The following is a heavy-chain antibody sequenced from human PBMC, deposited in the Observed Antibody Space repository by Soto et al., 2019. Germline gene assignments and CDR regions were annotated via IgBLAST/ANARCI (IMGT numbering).Heavy chain of an antibody. CDR3: AKDWGHQSILHHYGMDV. CDR1: GFTFSDFA. D-gene: IGHD3-16*01. Sequence: QVQLVESGGTVVQPGRSVRLSCAASGFTFSDFAIHWVLQAAGKGLQWLAVTSFDGNKKYYADSVKGRLTISRDNSKNTLYLQMNSLTSDDTAVYYCAKDWGHQSILHHYGMDVWGQGTTVTVSS. J-gene: IGHJ6*02. V-gene: IGHV3-30*18. CDR2: TSFDGNKK.